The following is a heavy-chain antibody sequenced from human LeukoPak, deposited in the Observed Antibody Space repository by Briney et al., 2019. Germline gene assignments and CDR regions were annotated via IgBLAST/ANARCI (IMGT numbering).Heavy chain of an antibody. CDR1: GYTFTSYA. Sequence: ASVKVSCKASGYTFTSYAMNWVRQAPGQGLEWMGWINTKTGNPTYAQGFTGRFVSSLDTSVSTAYLQISSLKAEDTAVYYCAREFREWWELLAGMDVWGQGTTVTVSS. J-gene: IGHJ6*02. V-gene: IGHV7-4-1*02. CDR3: AREFREWWELLAGMDV. CDR2: INTKTGNP. D-gene: IGHD1-26*01.